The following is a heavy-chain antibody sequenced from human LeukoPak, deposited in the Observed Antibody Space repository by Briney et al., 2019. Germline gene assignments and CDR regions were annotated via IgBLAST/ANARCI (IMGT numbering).Heavy chain of an antibody. J-gene: IGHJ4*02. V-gene: IGHV3-21*01. D-gene: IGHD3-22*01. Sequence: GGSLRLSCAASGFTFSSYSMNWVRQAPGKGLEWVSSISSSSSYIYYADSVKGRFTISRDNAKNSLYLQMNSLRAEDTAVYYCARDGQRSYYYDSSGYAPDYWGQGTLVTVSS. CDR1: GFTFSSYS. CDR2: ISSSSSYI. CDR3: ARDGQRSYYYDSSGYAPDY.